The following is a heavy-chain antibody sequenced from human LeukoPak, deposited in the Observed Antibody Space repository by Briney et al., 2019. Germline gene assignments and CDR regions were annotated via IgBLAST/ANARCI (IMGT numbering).Heavy chain of an antibody. J-gene: IGHJ4*02. V-gene: IGHV3-30-3*01. D-gene: IGHD3-22*01. CDR1: GFTFSIYA. CDR3: ARSHHPYDSSGYYLNYFDY. CDR2: ISYDGSNK. Sequence: PGGSLRLSCAASGFTFSIYAMHWVRQAPGKGLEWVAVISYDGSNKYYADSVKGRFTISRDNSKNTLYLQMNSLRAEDTAVYYCARSHHPYDSSGYYLNYFDYWGQGTLVTVSS.